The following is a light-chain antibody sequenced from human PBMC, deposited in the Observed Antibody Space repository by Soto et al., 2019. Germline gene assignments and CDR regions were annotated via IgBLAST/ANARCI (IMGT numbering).Light chain of an antibody. Sequence: QSVRTQPPSASATPGQGVTISCSGMSSDVGSNTVNWYQQFPGAAPKLLIYSNDQRPSGVPDRFSASKSGTSASLAISGLQSEDEADYYCATWDDSLFGHVSETGTKVTVL. J-gene: IGLJ1*01. V-gene: IGLV1-44*01. CDR2: SND. CDR1: SSDVGSNT. CDR3: ATWDDSLFGHV.